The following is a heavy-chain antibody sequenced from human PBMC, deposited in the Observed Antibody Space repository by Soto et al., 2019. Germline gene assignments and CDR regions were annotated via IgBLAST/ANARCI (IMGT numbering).Heavy chain of an antibody. CDR2: ISGGGGST. CDR3: AKVVCTSNCYDY. CDR1: GFTFISYA. D-gene: IGHD2-8*01. Sequence: GGSLSLSCTASGFTFISYAMSWVRQAPGKGLEWVSAISGGGGSTNYADSVKGRFTISRDNSKNTLYLQMNSLSAEDTAVYYCAKVVCTSNCYDYWGQGTLVTVSS. V-gene: IGHV3-23*01. J-gene: IGHJ4*02.